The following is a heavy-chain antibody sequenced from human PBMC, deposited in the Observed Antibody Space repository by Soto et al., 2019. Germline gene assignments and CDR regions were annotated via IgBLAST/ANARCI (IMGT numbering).Heavy chain of an antibody. CDR1: GGSFSGYY. V-gene: IGHV4-34*01. Sequence: SETLSLTCAVYGGSFSGYYWSWIRQPPGKGLEWIGEINHSGSTNYNPSLKSRATISVDTSKNQFSLKLSSVTAADTAVYYCARAGAHYDVDYWGQGTLVTVSS. CDR3: ARAGAHYDVDY. J-gene: IGHJ4*02. CDR2: INHSGST. D-gene: IGHD3-16*01.